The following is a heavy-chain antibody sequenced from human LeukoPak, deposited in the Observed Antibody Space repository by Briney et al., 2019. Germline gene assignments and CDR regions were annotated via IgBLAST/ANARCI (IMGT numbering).Heavy chain of an antibody. V-gene: IGHV4-39*07. CDR1: GGSLSSYY. CDR2: IYYSGST. D-gene: IGHD2-15*01. Sequence: SETLSLTCTVSGGSLSSYYWGWIRQPPGKGLEWIGSIYYSGSTSYNPSLMRRVTMSVDTSKNQLSLKLTSVTAADTAVYYCAGQSGASFDNWGQGTLVTVSS. J-gene: IGHJ4*02. CDR3: AGQSGASFDN.